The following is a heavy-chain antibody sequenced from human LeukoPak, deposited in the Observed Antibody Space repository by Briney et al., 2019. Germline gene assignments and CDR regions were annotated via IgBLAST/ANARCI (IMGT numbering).Heavy chain of an antibody. Sequence: SETLSLTCTVSGGSISSYYLSWIRQPAGKGLEWIGRIYTSGSTNYNPSLKSRVTISVDTSKNQFSLKLSSVTAADTAVYYCARSRYCSSTSCYIGLGYYYMDVWGKGTTVTVSS. J-gene: IGHJ6*03. CDR1: GGSISSYY. V-gene: IGHV4-4*07. CDR3: ARSRYCSSTSCYIGLGYYYMDV. CDR2: IYTSGST. D-gene: IGHD2-2*02.